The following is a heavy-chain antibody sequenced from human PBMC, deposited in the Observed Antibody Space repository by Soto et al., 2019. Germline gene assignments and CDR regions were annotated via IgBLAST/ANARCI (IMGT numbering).Heavy chain of an antibody. D-gene: IGHD5-12*01. V-gene: IGHV3-23*01. Sequence: GSLRLSCAASGFTFRSYAMSWVRQAPGKGLEWVSAISGSGGSTYYTDSVKGRFTISRDNSKNTLYLQMNSLRAEDTAVYYCAKLGSNIVTTDFWGQGTLVTVSS. CDR3: AKLGSNIVTTDF. CDR2: ISGSGGST. CDR1: GFTFRSYA. J-gene: IGHJ4*02.